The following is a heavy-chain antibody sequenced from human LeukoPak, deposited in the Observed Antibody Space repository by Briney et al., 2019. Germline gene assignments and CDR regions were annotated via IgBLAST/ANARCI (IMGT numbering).Heavy chain of an antibody. CDR2: IKEDGSEK. J-gene: IGHJ4*02. V-gene: IGHV3-7*01. D-gene: IGHD3-16*01. Sequence: GGSLRLSCAASGFTFSNYWMNWVRQAPGQGLEWVANIKEDGSEKNYVDSVKGRFTISRDNAKNSLFLQMNNVRAEDTAMYYCARVGGSSRTRRYWGRGTPVTVSS. CDR3: ARVGGSSRTRRY. CDR1: GFTFSNYW.